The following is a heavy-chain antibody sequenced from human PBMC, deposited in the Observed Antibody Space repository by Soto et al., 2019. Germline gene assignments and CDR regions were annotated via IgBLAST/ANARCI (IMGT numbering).Heavy chain of an antibody. V-gene: IGHV4-34*01. CDR2: INHSGST. CDR1: GGSFIGYY. Sequence: SETLSLTCAVYGGSFIGYYCICVRQPPWKGLEWIGEINHSGSTNYNPSLKSRVTISVDTSKNQFSLKLSSVTAADTAVYYCARGRGSGWYGNWFDPWGQGTLVTVSS. D-gene: IGHD6-19*01. CDR3: ARGRGSGWYGNWFDP. J-gene: IGHJ5*02.